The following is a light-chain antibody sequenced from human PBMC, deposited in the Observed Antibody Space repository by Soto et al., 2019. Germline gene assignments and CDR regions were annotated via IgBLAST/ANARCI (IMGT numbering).Light chain of an antibody. Sequence: QSALTQPPSASGSPGQSVTISCTGTSSDVGLYDYVSWYQQHLGKVPKLLIYEVTQRPPGVPDRFSGSKSGNTASLTGSGLKAEDEADYYCSSYVGNTKDDVGSGTKVTVL. CDR2: EVT. CDR1: SSDVGLYDY. V-gene: IGLV2-8*01. CDR3: SSYVGNTKDD. J-gene: IGLJ1*01.